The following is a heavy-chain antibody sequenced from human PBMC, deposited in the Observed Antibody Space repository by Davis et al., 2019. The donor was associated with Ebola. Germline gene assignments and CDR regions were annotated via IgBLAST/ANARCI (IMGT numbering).Heavy chain of an antibody. CDR1: GGSFSGYY. CDR2: IYYSGST. V-gene: IGHV4-30-4*01. CDR3: ARLYYYGSGSYLNFDY. J-gene: IGHJ4*02. D-gene: IGHD3-10*01. Sequence: PSETLSLTCAVYGGSFSGYYWSWIRQPPGKGLEWIGYIYYSGSTYYNPSLKSRVTISVDTSKNQFSLKLSSVTAADTAVYYCARLYYYGSGSYLNFDYWGQGTLVTVSS.